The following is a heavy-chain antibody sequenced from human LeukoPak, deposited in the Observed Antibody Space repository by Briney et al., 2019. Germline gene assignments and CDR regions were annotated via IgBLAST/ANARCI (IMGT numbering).Heavy chain of an antibody. J-gene: IGHJ4*02. Sequence: GGSLRLSCAASGFTFSSYGMHWVRQAPGKGLEWVAVISYDGSNKYYADSVKGRFTISRDNSKNTLYLQMNSLRAEDTAVYYCAEELVPAAHPFDYWGQGTLVTVSS. V-gene: IGHV3-30*18. CDR1: GFTFSSYG. CDR2: ISYDGSNK. CDR3: AEELVPAAHPFDY. D-gene: IGHD2-2*01.